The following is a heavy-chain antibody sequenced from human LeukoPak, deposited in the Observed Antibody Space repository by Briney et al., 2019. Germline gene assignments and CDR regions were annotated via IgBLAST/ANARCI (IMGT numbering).Heavy chain of an antibody. Sequence: SETLSLTCAVYGGSFSGYYWSWTRQPPGKGLEWIGEINHSGSTNYNPSLKSRVTISVDTSKNQFSLKLSSVTAADTAVYYCAGLKCGGDCRYYYYGMDVWGQGTTVTVSS. J-gene: IGHJ6*02. CDR3: AGLKCGGDCRYYYYGMDV. D-gene: IGHD2-21*02. CDR1: GGSFSGYY. CDR2: INHSGST. V-gene: IGHV4-34*01.